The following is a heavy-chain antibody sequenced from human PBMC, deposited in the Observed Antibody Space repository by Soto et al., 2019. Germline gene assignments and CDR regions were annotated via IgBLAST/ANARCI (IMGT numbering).Heavy chain of an antibody. Sequence: SPTLSLTCAISGDSVSSDSAAWNCIIHSPSRGLEWLGRTYYRSKWNNDYGLSVKSRITINPDTSKNQFSLHLHSVTPEDTAVYYCAGVTWLRAMDVWGQGTPVTVSS. CDR2: TYYRSKWNN. CDR3: AGVTWLRAMDV. CDR1: GDSVSSDSAA. D-gene: IGHD3-10*01. V-gene: IGHV6-1*01. J-gene: IGHJ6*02.